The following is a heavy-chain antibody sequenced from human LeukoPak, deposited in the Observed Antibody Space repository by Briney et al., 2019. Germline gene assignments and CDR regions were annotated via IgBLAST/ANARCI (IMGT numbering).Heavy chain of an antibody. V-gene: IGHV3-7*01. CDR2: IKQDGSEK. CDR3: ARDESGIAAAGTLNFDY. CDR1: GFTFRNFW. D-gene: IGHD6-13*01. Sequence: GGSLRLSCAASGFTFRNFWMTWVRQAPGKGLEWVANIKQDGSEKYYVDSVKGRFTISRDNAKNSLYLQMNSLRAEDTAVYYCARDESGIAAAGTLNFDYWGQGTLVTVSS. J-gene: IGHJ4*02.